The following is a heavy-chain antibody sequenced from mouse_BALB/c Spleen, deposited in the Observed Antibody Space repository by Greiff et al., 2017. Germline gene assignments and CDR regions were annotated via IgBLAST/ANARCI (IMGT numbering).Heavy chain of an antibody. J-gene: IGHJ4*01. CDR3: AREELALDY. Sequence: EVQGVESGGGLVKPGGSLKLSCAASGFTFSSYAMSWVRQSPEKRLEWVAEISSGGSYTYYPDTVTGRFTISRDNAKNTLYLEMSSLRSEDTAMYYCAREELALDYWGQGTSVTVSS. CDR1: GFTFSSYA. V-gene: IGHV5-9-4*01. CDR2: ISSGGSYT.